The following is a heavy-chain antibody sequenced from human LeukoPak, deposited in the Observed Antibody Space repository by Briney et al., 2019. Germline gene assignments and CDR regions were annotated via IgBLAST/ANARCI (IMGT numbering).Heavy chain of an antibody. J-gene: IGHJ4*02. CDR1: GGSFSGYY. CDR3: ARRRILTGYKLYDY. Sequence: PSETLSLTCAVYGGSFSGYYWTWIRQPPGKGLEWIGEINDSGRTNYNPSLKSRVTISVDTSKNQFSLKVTSVTAADTAVYYCARRRILTGYKLYDYWGQGTLVTVSS. V-gene: IGHV4-34*01. CDR2: INDSGRT. D-gene: IGHD3-9*01.